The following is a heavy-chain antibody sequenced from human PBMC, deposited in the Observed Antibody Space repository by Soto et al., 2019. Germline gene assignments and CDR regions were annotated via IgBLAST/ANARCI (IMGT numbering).Heavy chain of an antibody. CDR1: GFTFSSYS. J-gene: IGHJ4*02. CDR2: ISSSSSYI. D-gene: IGHD3-10*01. Sequence: GGSLRLSCAASGFTFSSYSMNWVRQAPGKGLEWVSSISSSSSYIYYADSVKGRFTISRDNAKNSLYLQMNSLRAEDTAVYYCARSGSYYGSEHYFDYWGQGTLVTVSS. V-gene: IGHV3-21*01. CDR3: ARSGSYYGSEHYFDY.